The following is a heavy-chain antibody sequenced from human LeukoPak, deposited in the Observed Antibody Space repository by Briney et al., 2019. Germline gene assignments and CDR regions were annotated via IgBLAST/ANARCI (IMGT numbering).Heavy chain of an antibody. CDR2: ISSSSSYI. CDR3: ARDGGVAGIVAFDI. Sequence: GGSLRLSCAASGFTFSSYSMNWVRQAPGRGLEWVSSISSSSSYIYYADSVKGRFTISRDNAKNSLYLQMNSLRAEDTAVYYCARDGGVAGIVAFDIWGQGTMVTVSS. J-gene: IGHJ3*02. V-gene: IGHV3-21*01. D-gene: IGHD6-19*01. CDR1: GFTFSSYS.